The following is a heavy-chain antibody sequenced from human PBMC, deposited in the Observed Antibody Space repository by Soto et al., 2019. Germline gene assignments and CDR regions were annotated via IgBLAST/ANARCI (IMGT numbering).Heavy chain of an antibody. Sequence: SVKVSCKAAGYSFTGYYMHWVRQAPGQGFEWMGWINPGSGGTNYAQKFQGRVTVTRDTSISTAYMELTRLISDDTAVYFCARDLGGLGDPFDIWGQGTRVTVSS. CDR1: GYSFTGYY. J-gene: IGHJ4*02. V-gene: IGHV1-2*02. CDR2: INPGSGGT. CDR3: ARDLGGLGDPFDI. D-gene: IGHD3-16*01.